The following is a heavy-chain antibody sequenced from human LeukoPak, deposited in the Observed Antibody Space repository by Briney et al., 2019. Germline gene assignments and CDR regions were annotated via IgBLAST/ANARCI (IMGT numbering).Heavy chain of an antibody. V-gene: IGHV4-59*01. Sequence: SETLSLTCTVSGGSISSDYWSWIRQPPGKGLEWIGYIYYSGSINYNPSLKSRVTISVDTSKNQFSLKLSSVTAADTAVYYCAREVGETNSYGSRYYYYYMDVWGKGTTVTISS. CDR1: GGSISSDY. J-gene: IGHJ6*03. CDR2: IYYSGSI. D-gene: IGHD5-18*01. CDR3: AREVGETNSYGSRYYYYYMDV.